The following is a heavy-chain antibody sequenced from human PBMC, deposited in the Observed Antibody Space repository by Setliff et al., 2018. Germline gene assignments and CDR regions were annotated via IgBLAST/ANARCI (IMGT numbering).Heavy chain of an antibody. Sequence: SETLSLTCTVSGASINSGTYYWAWIRQPPGKGLEWIGRIHYSGTTYYNASLKSRVTMSVDTSKNQFSLNLSSVTAADTAVYYCASCRYQVPYDYWGQGILVTVSS. D-gene: IGHD2-2*01. CDR3: ASCRYQVPYDY. CDR2: IHYSGTT. J-gene: IGHJ4*02. CDR1: GASINSGTYY. V-gene: IGHV4-39*01.